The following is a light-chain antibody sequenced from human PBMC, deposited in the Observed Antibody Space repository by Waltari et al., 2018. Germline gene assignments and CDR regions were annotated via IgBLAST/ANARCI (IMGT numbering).Light chain of an antibody. CDR2: EVS. Sequence: QSALTQPASVSGSPGQSITISCSGTDSDVGAYDFVSWYQQHPGQAPHLIIYEVSNRPSGISTRFSASKSGNSASRTISGLQAEDEAEYYCSSYTTSSAPGVFGTVTRVTVL. J-gene: IGLJ1*01. CDR1: DSDVGAYDF. CDR3: SSYTTSSAPGV. V-gene: IGLV2-14*01.